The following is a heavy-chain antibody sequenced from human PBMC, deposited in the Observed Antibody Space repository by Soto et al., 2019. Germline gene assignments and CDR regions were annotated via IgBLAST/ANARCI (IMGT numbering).Heavy chain of an antibody. CDR3: ARDRGVARGWFDP. CDR2: VIGSGSRT. Sequence: GGSLRLSCAASGFTFTSYAMAWVRQAPGKGLEWVSVVIGSGSRTYYADSVKDRFTISRGNFKNTLYLQMNVLRAEDTAVYYCARDRGVARGWFDPWGRGTLVTVSS. D-gene: IGHD5-12*01. CDR1: GFTFTSYA. V-gene: IGHV3-23*01. J-gene: IGHJ5*02.